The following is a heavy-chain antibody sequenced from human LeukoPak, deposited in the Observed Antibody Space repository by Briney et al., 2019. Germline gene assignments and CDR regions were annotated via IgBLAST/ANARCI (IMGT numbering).Heavy chain of an antibody. Sequence: ASVKVSCKVSGYTLTELSMHWVRQAPGKGLEWMGGFDPEDGETIYAQKLQGRVTMTEDTSTDTAYMELSSLRSEDTAVYYCATHGPYRKSYYYYGMDVWGQGTTVTVSS. CDR3: ATHGPYRKSYYYYGMDV. CDR1: GYTLTELS. D-gene: IGHD1-26*01. CDR2: FDPEDGET. J-gene: IGHJ6*02. V-gene: IGHV1-24*01.